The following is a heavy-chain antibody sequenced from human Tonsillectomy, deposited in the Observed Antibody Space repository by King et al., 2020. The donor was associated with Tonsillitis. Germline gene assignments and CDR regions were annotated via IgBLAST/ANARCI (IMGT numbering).Heavy chain of an antibody. D-gene: IGHD1-1*01. V-gene: IGHV3-23*03. Sequence: VQLVESGGGLVQPGGSLRLSCAASGFTFSSYAMSWVRQAPGKGLEWVSVIYNGDNTTYYAASVKGRFTISRDNSKNTLYLQMNSLRAEDTAVYYCAKATTSNTLRGGDWGQGTLVTVSS. J-gene: IGHJ1*01. CDR1: GFTFSSYA. CDR2: IYNGDNTT. CDR3: AKATTSNTLRGGD.